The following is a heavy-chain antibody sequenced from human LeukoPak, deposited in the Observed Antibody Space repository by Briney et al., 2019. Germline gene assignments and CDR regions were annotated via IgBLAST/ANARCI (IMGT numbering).Heavy chain of an antibody. CDR1: GFTFSSYA. V-gene: IGHV3-23*01. J-gene: IGHJ6*03. CDR3: AKNGWELLGGYYMDV. Sequence: PGGSLRLSCAASGFTFSSYAMSWVRQAPGKGLEWVSAISGSGGSTYYADSVKGRFTISRDNSKNSLYLQMNSLRAEDTALYYCAKNGWELLGGYYMDVWGKGTTVTVSS. D-gene: IGHD1-26*01. CDR2: ISGSGGST.